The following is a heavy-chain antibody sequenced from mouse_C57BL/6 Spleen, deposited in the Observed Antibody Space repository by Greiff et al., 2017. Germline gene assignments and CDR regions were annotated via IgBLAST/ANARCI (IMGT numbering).Heavy chain of an antibody. CDR3: RRDRDYKHAFDY. Sequence: EVQVEEPGEGLVKPGGSLKLSCAASGFTFTSYAMSWVRQTPGKRLEWVAYISSGGDYIYYPDTVKGRFTISRDNARNTQYLQMSSLKSEDAAMYYCRRDRDYKHAFDYWGQGTSVTVSS. CDR1: GFTFTSYA. V-gene: IGHV5-9-1*02. D-gene: IGHD2-12*01. J-gene: IGHJ4*01. CDR2: ISSGGDYI.